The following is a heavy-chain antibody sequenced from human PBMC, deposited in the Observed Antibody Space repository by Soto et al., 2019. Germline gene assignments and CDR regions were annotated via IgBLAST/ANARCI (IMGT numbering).Heavy chain of an antibody. D-gene: IGHD3-16*01. V-gene: IGHV1-18*04. CDR3: SRDGGNTATSDY. J-gene: IGHJ4*02. Sequence: QVQMVQSGAEVKKPGTSVKVSCKASGYAFINYAVTWVRQAPGQGLEWMGWSSPSNDNSNSAQKFQDRVTMSTETSSNTAYMAMPPLKSDDTAVYYCSRDGGNTATSDYWGQWTLVTVSS. CDR2: SSPSNDNS. CDR1: GYAFINYA.